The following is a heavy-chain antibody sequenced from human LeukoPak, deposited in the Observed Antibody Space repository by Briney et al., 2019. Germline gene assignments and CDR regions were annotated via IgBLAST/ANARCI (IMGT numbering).Heavy chain of an antibody. Sequence: SETLSLTCTVSGGSISSGYYWGWIRQPPVKGLEWIAIIYHSGSTYYNPSLKSRVTMSVDTSKNQFSLKLSSVTAADTAVYYCARRTTYFGWRPSESPSCFDYWGQGTLVTVSS. D-gene: IGHD3-9*01. J-gene: IGHJ4*02. V-gene: IGHV4-38-2*02. CDR3: ARRTTYFGWRPSESPSCFDY. CDR2: IYHSGST. CDR1: GGSISSGYY.